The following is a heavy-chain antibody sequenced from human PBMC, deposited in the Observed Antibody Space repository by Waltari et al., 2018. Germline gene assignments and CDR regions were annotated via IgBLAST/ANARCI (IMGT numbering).Heavy chain of an antibody. CDR1: GASVTSGNYF. CDR2: IHQRGTP. D-gene: IGHD6-6*01. J-gene: IGHJ4*01. CDR3: ARRTVPFDF. Sequence: QVQLQESGPGLVKPSETLLLTCNVSGASVTSGNYFWSWIRQPPGKGLEWIANIHQRGTPNDNPSLRGRVTMFLDKSNNQFSLKLTSVTAADTAMYFCARRTVPFDFWGQGTLVTVSS. V-gene: IGHV4-61*01.